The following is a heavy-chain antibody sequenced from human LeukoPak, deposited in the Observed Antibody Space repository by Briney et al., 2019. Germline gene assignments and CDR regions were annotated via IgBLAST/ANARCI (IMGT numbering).Heavy chain of an antibody. J-gene: IGHJ4*02. Sequence: HAGGSLRLSCAASGFTFSSYGMHWVRQAPGKGLKWVAFIRYDGSNKYYADSVKGRFTISRDNSKNTLYLQMNSLRAEDTAVYYCATRGNYYGSGLSDYWGQGTLVTVSS. CDR3: ATRGNYYGSGLSDY. CDR1: GFTFSSYG. V-gene: IGHV3-30*02. D-gene: IGHD3-10*01. CDR2: IRYDGSNK.